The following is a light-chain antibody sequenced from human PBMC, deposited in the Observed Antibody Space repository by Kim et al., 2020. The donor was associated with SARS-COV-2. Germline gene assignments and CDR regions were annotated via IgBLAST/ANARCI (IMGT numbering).Light chain of an antibody. V-gene: IGKV1-27*01. CDR2: AAS. CDR3: QKYNSAPIT. CDR1: QDIGNY. J-gene: IGKJ5*01. Sequence: ASVEDRVTITCRGSQDIGNYLAWYQQRPGKPPKLLIFAASTLQSGVPSRFSGVTSGTEFTLIISSLQPEDVATYFCQKYNSAPITFGQGTRLEIK.